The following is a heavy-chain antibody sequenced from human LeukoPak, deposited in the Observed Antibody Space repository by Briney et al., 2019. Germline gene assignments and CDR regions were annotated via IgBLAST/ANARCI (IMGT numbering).Heavy chain of an antibody. Sequence: SETLSLTCAVYGGSISSHYWSWIRQPPGKGLEWIGYIYYSETTNYNPSLKSRVTMSLDTSKNQFSLKLTSVTAADTAVYYCARELEDCSGGSCYSGWLDPWGQGTRVTVSS. CDR2: IYYSETT. D-gene: IGHD2-15*01. V-gene: IGHV4-59*11. CDR1: GGSISSHY. J-gene: IGHJ5*02. CDR3: ARELEDCSGGSCYSGWLDP.